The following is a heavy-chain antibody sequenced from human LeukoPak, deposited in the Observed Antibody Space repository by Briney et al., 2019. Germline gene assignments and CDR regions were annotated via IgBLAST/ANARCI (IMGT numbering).Heavy chain of an antibody. J-gene: IGHJ4*02. D-gene: IGHD5-24*01. CDR3: VRHISTNTGYFDS. Sequence: SETLSLTCTVSGDSINSHSYYWGWIRQPPGKGLEWIGSVYYDGTSYSNPSLKSRLAVFVDTSRDQFSLDLSFVTAADTALYYCVRHISTNTGYFDSCGQGALVSVSS. CDR2: VYYDGTS. V-gene: IGHV4-39*01. CDR1: GDSINSHSYY.